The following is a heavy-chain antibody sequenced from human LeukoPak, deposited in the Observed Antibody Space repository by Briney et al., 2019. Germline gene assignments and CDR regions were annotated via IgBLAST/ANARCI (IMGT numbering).Heavy chain of an antibody. J-gene: IGHJ6*02. CDR1: GYTFTGYY. CDR3: ARDCGGDCYSWYYYYYYGMDV. Sequence: ASVKVSCKASGYTFTGYYMHWVRQAPGQGLEWMGWINPNSGGTNYAQKFQGRVTMTRDTSISTAYMELSRLRSDETAVYYCARDCGGDCYSWYYYYYYGMDVWGQGTTVTVSS. V-gene: IGHV1-2*02. CDR2: INPNSGGT. D-gene: IGHD2-21*02.